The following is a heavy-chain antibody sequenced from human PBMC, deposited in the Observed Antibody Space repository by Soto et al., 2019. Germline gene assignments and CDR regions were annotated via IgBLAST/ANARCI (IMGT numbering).Heavy chain of an antibody. J-gene: IGHJ6*03. Sequence: SETLSLTCAVYGGSFSGYYWSWIRQPPGKGLEWIGEINHSGSTNYNPSLKSRVTISVDTSKNQFSLKLSSVTAADTAVYYCARGAIQPTYYYYYYMDVWGKGTTVTVSS. CDR1: GGSFSGYY. CDR3: ARGAIQPTYYYYYYMDV. CDR2: INHSGST. V-gene: IGHV4-34*01. D-gene: IGHD2-2*02.